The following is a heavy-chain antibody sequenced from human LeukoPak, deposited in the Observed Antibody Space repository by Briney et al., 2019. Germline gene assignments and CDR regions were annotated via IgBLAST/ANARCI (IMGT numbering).Heavy chain of an antibody. CDR3: ARVWNKGDSSGPPDPDDSSGPVDY. V-gene: IGHV1-18*01. CDR2: ISAYNGNT. Sequence: ASVKVSCKASGYAFTSYGISWVRQAPGQGLEWMGWISAYNGNTNYAQKLQGRVTMTTDTSTSTAYMELRSLRSDDTAVYYCARVWNKGDSSGPPDPDDSSGPVDYWGQGTLVTVSS. D-gene: IGHD3-22*01. CDR1: GYAFTSYG. J-gene: IGHJ4*02.